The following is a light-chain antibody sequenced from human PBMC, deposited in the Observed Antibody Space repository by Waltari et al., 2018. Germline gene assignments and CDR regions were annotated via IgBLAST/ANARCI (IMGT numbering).Light chain of an antibody. CDR2: KVN. CDR3: SSYTRRSYWV. CDR1: SSDVGFSDF. J-gene: IGLJ3*02. Sequence: QSALTQPASVSGSPGQSITISCTGTSSDVGFSDFVSWFQQHPGKAPQVMIYKVNNRPSGVSNRFSGSKSANTASLTISGLQAEDEADYYCSSYTRRSYWVFGGGTQLTVL. V-gene: IGLV2-14*01.